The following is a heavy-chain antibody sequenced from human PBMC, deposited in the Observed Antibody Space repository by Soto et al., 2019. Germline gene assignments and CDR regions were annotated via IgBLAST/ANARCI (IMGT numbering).Heavy chain of an antibody. CDR3: AGRDGYNFAEYFQH. J-gene: IGHJ1*01. Sequence: QVQLQESGPGLVKPSETLSLTCTVSGGSVSSGSYYWSWIRQPPGKGLEWIGYIYYSGSTNYNPSPKSRVTISVDTSKNQFSLKLSSVTAADTAVYYCAGRDGYNFAEYFQHWGQGTLVTVSS. V-gene: IGHV4-61*01. CDR1: GGSVSSGSYY. CDR2: IYYSGST. D-gene: IGHD5-12*01.